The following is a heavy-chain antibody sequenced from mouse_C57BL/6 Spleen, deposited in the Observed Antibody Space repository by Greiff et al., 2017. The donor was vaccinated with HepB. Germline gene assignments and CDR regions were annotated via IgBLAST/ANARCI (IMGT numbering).Heavy chain of an antibody. V-gene: IGHV1-69*01. CDR3: ARTITSLVATDYAMDY. Sequence: QVQLQQPGAELVMPGASVKLSCKASGYTFTSYWMNWVKQRPGQGLEWIGEIDPSDSFTNYNQKFKSKSTLTVAKSSSTAYMQLSSLTSEDSAVYYCARTITSLVATDYAMDYWGQGTSVTVSS. D-gene: IGHD1-1*01. CDR1: GYTFTSYW. J-gene: IGHJ4*01. CDR2: IDPSDSFT.